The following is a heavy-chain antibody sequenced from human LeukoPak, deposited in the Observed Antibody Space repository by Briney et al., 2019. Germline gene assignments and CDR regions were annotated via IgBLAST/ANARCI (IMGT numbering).Heavy chain of an antibody. CDR1: GGTFSSYA. CDR2: IIPIFGTA. D-gene: IGHD3-22*01. CDR3: ARDSGIVVDLGSEYYFDY. J-gene: IGHJ4*02. V-gene: IGHV1-69*01. Sequence: SVKVSCKASGGTFSSYAISWVRQAPGQGLEWMGGIIPIFGTANYAQKFQGRVTITADESTSTAYMELSSLRSEDTAVYYCARDSGIVVDLGSEYYFDYWGQGTLGTVSS.